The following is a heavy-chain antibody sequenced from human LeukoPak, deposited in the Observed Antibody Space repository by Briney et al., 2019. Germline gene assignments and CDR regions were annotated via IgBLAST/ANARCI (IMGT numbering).Heavy chain of an antibody. J-gene: IGHJ4*02. CDR2: IYRGGST. CDR1: GFAFSRDG. Sequence: GGSLRLSCVVSGFAFSRDGFPWVRQAPGKGLEWVSVIYRGGSTYYADSVKGRFTISRDNSKNTLYLQMNSLRAEDTAVHYCARIRGGWYIDYWGQGTLVSVPS. CDR3: ARIRGGWYIDY. D-gene: IGHD3-10*01. V-gene: IGHV3-53*01.